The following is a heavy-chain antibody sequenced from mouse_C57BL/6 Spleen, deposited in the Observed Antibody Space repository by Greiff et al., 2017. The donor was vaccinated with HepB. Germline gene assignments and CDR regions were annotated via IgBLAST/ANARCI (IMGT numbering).Heavy chain of an antibody. D-gene: IGHD1-1*01. Sequence: QVQLKESGAELARPGASVKLSCKASGYTFTSYGISWVKQRTGQGLEWIGEIYPRSGNTYYNEKFKGKATLTADKSSSTAYMELRSLTSEDSAVYFCARRVTTVVATDAMDYWGQGTSVTVSS. CDR3: ARRVTTVVATDAMDY. CDR1: GYTFTSYG. J-gene: IGHJ4*01. CDR2: IYPRSGNT. V-gene: IGHV1-81*01.